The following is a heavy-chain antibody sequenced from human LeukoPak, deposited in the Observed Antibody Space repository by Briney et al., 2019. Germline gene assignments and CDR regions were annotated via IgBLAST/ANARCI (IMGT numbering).Heavy chain of an antibody. CDR3: ARASWLPQSRNYYYMDV. CDR2: IYYSGST. V-gene: IGHV4-59*01. CDR1: GGSFSGYY. D-gene: IGHD5-12*01. J-gene: IGHJ6*03. Sequence: SETLSLTCAVYGGSFSGYYWSWIRQPPGKGLEWIGYIYYSGSTNYNPSLKSRVTISEDTSKNQFSLKLSSVTAADTAVYYCARASWLPQSRNYYYMDVWGKGTTVTISS.